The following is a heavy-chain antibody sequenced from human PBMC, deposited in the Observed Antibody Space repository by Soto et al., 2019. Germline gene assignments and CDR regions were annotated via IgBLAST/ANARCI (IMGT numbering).Heavy chain of an antibody. D-gene: IGHD2-21*02. Sequence: SDTLSLTCTVSGGSISGYYWSWIRQPPGKGLEWIGYMYNTGSTVYNPSFKSRVTISVDTSKNQFSLKLNSVTAADTAVYYCARDLWGYCGTDCYPLDVWGQGATVTV. CDR3: ARDLWGYCGTDCYPLDV. J-gene: IGHJ6*02. CDR1: GGSISGYY. CDR2: MYNTGST. V-gene: IGHV4-59*01.